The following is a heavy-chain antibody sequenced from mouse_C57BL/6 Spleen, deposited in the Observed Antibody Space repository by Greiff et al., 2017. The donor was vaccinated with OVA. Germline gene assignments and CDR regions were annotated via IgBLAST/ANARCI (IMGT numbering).Heavy chain of an antibody. Sequence: QVQLQQSGAELVKPGASVKLSCKASGYTFTSYWMQWVKQRPGQGLEWIGEIDPSDSYTNYNQKFKGKATLTVDTSSSTAYMQLSSLTSEDSAVYYCARWGYDYDRSPSYYFDYWGQGTTLTVSS. CDR3: ARWGYDYDRSPSYYFDY. CDR1: GYTFTSYW. V-gene: IGHV1-50*01. CDR2: IDPSDSYT. J-gene: IGHJ2*01. D-gene: IGHD2-4*01.